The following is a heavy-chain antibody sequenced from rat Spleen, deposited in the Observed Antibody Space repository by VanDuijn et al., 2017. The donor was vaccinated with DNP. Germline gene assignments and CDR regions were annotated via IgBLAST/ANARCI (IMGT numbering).Heavy chain of an antibody. D-gene: IGHD3-8*01. CDR3: AGVPNTYYVMDA. CDR2: IWTGGTT. J-gene: IGHJ4*01. CDR1: GFSLTEYS. V-gene: IGHV2S63*01. Sequence: VQLKESGLGLMQPSQTLSLTCTVSGFSLTEYSVHWVRQPPGKGLEWMGIIWTGGTTAYNSLLKSRLSITRDTSKSQVFLKMNSLQTADTATYYCAGVPNTYYVMDAWGQGASVTVSS.